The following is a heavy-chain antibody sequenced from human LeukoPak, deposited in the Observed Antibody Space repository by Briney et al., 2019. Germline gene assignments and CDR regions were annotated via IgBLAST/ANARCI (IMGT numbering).Heavy chain of an antibody. J-gene: IGHJ3*02. Sequence: GGSLRLSCAASGFTFSIYVMSWVRQAPGKGLEWVSGISGSSGTTYYADSVKGRFTISRDNPKNTLYLQMNSLRVEDTAIYYCARERGGEDAFDIWGQGTLVTVSS. CDR3: ARERGGEDAFDI. V-gene: IGHV3-23*01. D-gene: IGHD7-27*01. CDR1: GFTFSIYV. CDR2: ISGSSGTT.